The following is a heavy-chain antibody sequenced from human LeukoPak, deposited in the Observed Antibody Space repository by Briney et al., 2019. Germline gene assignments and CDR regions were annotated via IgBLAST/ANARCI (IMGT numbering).Heavy chain of an antibody. CDR2: IKQDGSEK. V-gene: IGHV3-7*03. Sequence: GGSLRLSCAASGFTFSNYWMSWVRQAPGKGLEWVANIKQDGSEKYYVDSVKGRFTISRDNAKNSLYLQMDSLRAEDTAVYYCARGEGIAVAGPQYYFDYWGQGTLVTVSS. CDR3: ARGEGIAVAGPQYYFDY. D-gene: IGHD6-19*01. CDR1: GFTFSNYW. J-gene: IGHJ4*02.